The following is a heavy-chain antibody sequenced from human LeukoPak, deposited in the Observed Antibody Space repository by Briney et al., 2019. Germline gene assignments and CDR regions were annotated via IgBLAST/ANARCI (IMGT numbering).Heavy chain of an antibody. J-gene: IGHJ4*02. CDR3: ARDRYATGGTVDY. CDR2: INPSGGNT. CDR1: GYTFTSYY. V-gene: IGHV1-46*01. Sequence: ASVKVSCKASGYTFTSYYMHWVRQAPGQGLEWMGIINPSGGNTSYAQKFQGRVTMTRDTSTSTVYMELSSLRAEDTAVYYCARDRYATGGTVDYWGQGTLVTVSS. D-gene: IGHD2-8*01.